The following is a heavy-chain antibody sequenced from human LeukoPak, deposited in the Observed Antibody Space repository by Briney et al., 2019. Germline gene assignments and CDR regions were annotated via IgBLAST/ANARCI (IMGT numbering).Heavy chain of an antibody. CDR2: INPNSGGT. V-gene: IGHV1-2*02. CDR3: ARDQSPMGIVLMVYAIGFDP. CDR1: GYTFTGYY. J-gene: IGHJ5*02. Sequence: ASVKVSCKASGYTFTGYYMHWVRQAPGQGLEWMGWINPNSGGTNYAQKFQGRVTMTRDTSISTAYMELSRLRSDDTAVYYCARDQSPMGIVLMVYAIGFDPWGQGTLVTVSS. D-gene: IGHD2-8*01.